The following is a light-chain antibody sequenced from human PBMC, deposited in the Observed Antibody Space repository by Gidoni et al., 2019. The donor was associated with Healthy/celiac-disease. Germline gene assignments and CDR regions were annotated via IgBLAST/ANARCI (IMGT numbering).Light chain of an antibody. CDR2: RDS. Sequence: SYELTQPLSVSVALGQTARITCGGNNIGSKNVHWYQQKPGQAPVLVIYRDSNRPSGIPERFSGSNSGNTATLTISRAQAGDEADYYCQVWDSSIHWVFGGGTKLTAL. J-gene: IGLJ3*02. V-gene: IGLV3-9*01. CDR3: QVWDSSIHWV. CDR1: NIGSKN.